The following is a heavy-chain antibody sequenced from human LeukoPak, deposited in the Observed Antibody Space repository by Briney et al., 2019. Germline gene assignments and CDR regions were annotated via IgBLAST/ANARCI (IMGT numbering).Heavy chain of an antibody. CDR2: TSGSGGST. CDR3: AKDTHSSSGWYDWFDP. CDR1: GFTFSSYA. Sequence: GGSLRLSCAASGFTFSSYAMSWVRQAPGKGLEWVSATSGSGGSTYYADSVKGRFTISRDNSKNTLYLQMNSLRAEDTAVYYCAKDTHSSSGWYDWFDPWGQGTLVTVSS. D-gene: IGHD6-19*01. V-gene: IGHV3-23*01. J-gene: IGHJ5*02.